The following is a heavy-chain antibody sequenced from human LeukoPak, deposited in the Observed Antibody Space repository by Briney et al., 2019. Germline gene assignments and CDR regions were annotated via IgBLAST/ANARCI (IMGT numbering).Heavy chain of an antibody. CDR2: IYYSGST. D-gene: IGHD6-13*01. Sequence: SETLSLTXTVSGGSISSSSYYWGWIRQPPGKGLEWIGSIYYSGSTYYNPSLKSRVTISVDTSKNQFSLKLSSVTAADTAVNYCARHLAAAGFYYFDYWGQGTLVTVSS. J-gene: IGHJ4*02. CDR3: ARHLAAAGFYYFDY. V-gene: IGHV4-39*01. CDR1: GGSISSSSYY.